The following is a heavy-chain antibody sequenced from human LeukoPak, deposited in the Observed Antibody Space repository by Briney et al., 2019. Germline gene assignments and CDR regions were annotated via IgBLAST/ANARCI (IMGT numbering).Heavy chain of an antibody. J-gene: IGHJ4*02. CDR1: GFTFSSYS. Sequence: PGGSLRLSCAASGFTFSSYSMNWVRQAPGKGLEWVSSISSSSSYIYYADSVKGRFTISRDNAKNSLYLQMNSLRAEDTAVYYCARHGYCSSTSCPADFDYWGQGTLVTVSS. V-gene: IGHV3-21*01. CDR2: ISSSSSYI. CDR3: ARHGYCSSTSCPADFDY. D-gene: IGHD2-2*03.